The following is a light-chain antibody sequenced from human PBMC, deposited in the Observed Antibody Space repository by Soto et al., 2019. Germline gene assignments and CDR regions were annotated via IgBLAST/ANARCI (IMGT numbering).Light chain of an antibody. V-gene: IGLV2-8*01. Sequence: QSALTQPPSASGSPGQSVTISCTGTSSDIGGYNFVSWYQQHPGKAPKLMISDVSKRPSGVPDRFSGSKSGNTASLTVSGLQAEDEADYYCSSYAGGNNLLFGGGTKLTVL. CDR1: SSDIGGYNF. CDR3: SSYAGGNNLL. J-gene: IGLJ2*01. CDR2: DVS.